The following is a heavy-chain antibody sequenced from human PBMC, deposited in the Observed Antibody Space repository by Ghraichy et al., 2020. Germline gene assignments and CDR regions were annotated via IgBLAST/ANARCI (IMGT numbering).Heavy chain of an antibody. Sequence: SETLSLTCAVYGGSFSGYYWSWIRQPPGKGLEWIGEINHSGSTNYNPSLKSRVTISVDTSKNQFSLKLSSVTAADTAVYYCARGRTIFGVVISTRATPFDYWGQGTLVTVSS. J-gene: IGHJ4*02. CDR1: GGSFSGYY. CDR3: ARGRTIFGVVISTRATPFDY. D-gene: IGHD3-3*01. V-gene: IGHV4-34*01. CDR2: INHSGST.